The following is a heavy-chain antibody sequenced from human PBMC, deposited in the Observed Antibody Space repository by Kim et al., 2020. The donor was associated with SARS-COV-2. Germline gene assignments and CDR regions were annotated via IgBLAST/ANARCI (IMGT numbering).Heavy chain of an antibody. Sequence: SETLSLTCTVSAGSVSSGRHYWSWIRQPPGKGLEWIGYVYYSGTTNYNPTLKSRVTISLDTSKNQFSLNLRSVTAADTAVYYCARDANCGGGSCPTWVYFDPWGQGTLVTVSS. D-gene: IGHD2-21*01. CDR3: ARDANCGGGSCPTWVYFDP. V-gene: IGHV4-61*01. CDR1: AGSVSSGRHY. J-gene: IGHJ5*02. CDR2: VYYSGTT.